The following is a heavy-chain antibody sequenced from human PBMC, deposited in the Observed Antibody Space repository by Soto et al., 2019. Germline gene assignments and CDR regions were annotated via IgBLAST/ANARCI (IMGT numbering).Heavy chain of an antibody. Sequence: ASVKVSCKASGYIFINYYMHWVRQAPGQGLEWMAKINPSGGSTNYAQKFQGRITITRDRSTSTVFMDLSGLRSQDTAVYFCARGNNYFSGTYQKIDYWGQGTLVTVYS. J-gene: IGHJ4*02. CDR2: INPSGGST. CDR1: GYIFINYY. D-gene: IGHD3-10*01. V-gene: IGHV1-46*01. CDR3: ARGNNYFSGTYQKIDY.